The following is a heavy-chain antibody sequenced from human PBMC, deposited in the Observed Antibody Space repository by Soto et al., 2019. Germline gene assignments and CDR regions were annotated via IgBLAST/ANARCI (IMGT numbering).Heavy chain of an antibody. Sequence: QVQLVQSGVEVKKPGSSVKVSCKASGGTLNSYAIDWVPQAPGQGLEWMGGIIPIFGNTYYAQRLQGRVKLTADESTRTAYMELSTLTSEDTAVYYCARGTVTGSEYNFYYYGMDVWGQGTTVIVSS. D-gene: IGHD1-1*01. CDR3: ARGTVTGSEYNFYYYGMDV. CDR1: GGTLNSYA. J-gene: IGHJ6*02. CDR2: IIPIFGNT. V-gene: IGHV1-69*12.